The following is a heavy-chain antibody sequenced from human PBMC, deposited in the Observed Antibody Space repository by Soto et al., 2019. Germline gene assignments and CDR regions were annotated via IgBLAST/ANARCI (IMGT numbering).Heavy chain of an antibody. V-gene: IGHV3-53*04. CDR2: IYSGGST. Sequence: GGSLRLSCAASGFTVSSNYMSWVRQAPGKGLEWVSVIYSGGSTYYADSVKGRFTISRHNSKNTLYLQMNSLRAEDTAVYYCARSTVAAAGEFDPWGQGTLVTVSS. CDR1: GFTVSSNY. J-gene: IGHJ5*02. CDR3: ARSTVAAAGEFDP. D-gene: IGHD6-13*01.